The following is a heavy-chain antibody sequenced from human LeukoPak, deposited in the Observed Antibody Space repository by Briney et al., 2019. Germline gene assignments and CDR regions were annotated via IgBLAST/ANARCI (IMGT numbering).Heavy chain of an antibody. CDR1: GFGVGGDD. D-gene: IGHD6-19*01. CDR2: IHRGGST. V-gene: IGHV3-53*01. Sequence: PGGSLRLSCTASGFGVGGDDMTWVGQAPGKGLEWVSVIHRGGSTSYVDSVRGRFTISRDKTENRLYLEMNSLRVEDTALYYCANIRGSSIAVVGNLQWGPGTLVTVSS. J-gene: IGHJ4*02. CDR3: ANIRGSSIAVVGNLQ.